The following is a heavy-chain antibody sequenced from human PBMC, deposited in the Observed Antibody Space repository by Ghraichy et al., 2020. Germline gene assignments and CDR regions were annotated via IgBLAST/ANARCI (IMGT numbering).Heavy chain of an antibody. V-gene: IGHV3-53*04. J-gene: IGHJ4*02. CDR2: IYSGGST. CDR1: GFTVSSNH. CDR3: ARSFSSWDSFDY. D-gene: IGHD6-13*01. Sequence: GGSLRLSCAASGFTVSSNHMTWVRQAPGKGLEWVSVIYSGGSTYYADSVKGRFTISRHISKNTLYLQMNSLTAEDTAVYYCARSFSSWDSFDYWGQGTLVTVSS.